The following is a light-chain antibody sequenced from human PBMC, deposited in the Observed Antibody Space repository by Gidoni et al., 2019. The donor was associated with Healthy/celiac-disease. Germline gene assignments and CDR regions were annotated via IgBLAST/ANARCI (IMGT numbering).Light chain of an antibody. CDR2: DAS. CDR1: QGISSA. Sequence: AIHLSQPPSSLPASLGDRVTITCRASQGISSALAWYQQKPGKAPKLLIYDASSLESGVPSRFSGSGSGTDFTLTISSLQPEDFATYYCQQFNSYPLTFGGGTKVEIK. V-gene: IGKV1-13*02. CDR3: QQFNSYPLT. J-gene: IGKJ4*01.